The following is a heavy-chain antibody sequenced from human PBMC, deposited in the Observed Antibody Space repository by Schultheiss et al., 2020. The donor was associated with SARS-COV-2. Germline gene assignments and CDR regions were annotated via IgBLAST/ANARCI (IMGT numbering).Heavy chain of an antibody. CDR2: IYSGGST. J-gene: IGHJ6*03. CDR3: ARDRQGYDILTGYYKYYYYCMDV. V-gene: IGHV3-66*02. CDR1: GFTVSSNY. D-gene: IGHD3-9*01. Sequence: GGSLRLSCEASGFTVSSNYMSWVRQAPGKGLEWVTVIYSGGSTYYADSVKGRFTISRDNSKNTLYLQMNSLRAEDTAVYYCARDRQGYDILTGYYKYYYYCMDVWGKGTTVTVSS.